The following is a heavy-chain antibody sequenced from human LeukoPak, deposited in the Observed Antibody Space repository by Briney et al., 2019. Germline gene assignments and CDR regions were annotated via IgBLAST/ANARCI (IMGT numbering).Heavy chain of an antibody. CDR2: IIPIFGTA. D-gene: IGHD2-2*02. Sequence: SVKVSCKASGGTFSSYAISWVRQAPGQGLEWMGGIIPIFGTANYAQKFQGRVAITTDESTSTAYMELSSLRSEDTAVCYCARGLGYCSSTSCHNDAFDIWGQGTMVTVSS. CDR3: ARGLGYCSSTSCHNDAFDI. V-gene: IGHV1-69*05. CDR1: GGTFSSYA. J-gene: IGHJ3*02.